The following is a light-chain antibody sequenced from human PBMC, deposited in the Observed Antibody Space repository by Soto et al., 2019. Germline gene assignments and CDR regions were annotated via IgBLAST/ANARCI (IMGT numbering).Light chain of an antibody. Sequence: QSVLAQPASVSGSPGQSITISCTGTSSDVGAYNHVSWYQQHPGKAPKLTIYAVSNRPSGVSNRFSGSKSRNTASLTISGLQAEDEADYYCSSYTRSSAPYVFGTGTKVTVL. CDR1: SSDVGAYNH. V-gene: IGLV2-14*01. CDR3: SSYTRSSAPYV. J-gene: IGLJ1*01. CDR2: AVS.